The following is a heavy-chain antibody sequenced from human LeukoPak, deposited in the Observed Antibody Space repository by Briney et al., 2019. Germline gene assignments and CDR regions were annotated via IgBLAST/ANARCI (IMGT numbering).Heavy chain of an antibody. J-gene: IGHJ3*02. V-gene: IGHV1-69*05. CDR1: GGTFSSYA. CDR2: IIPIFGTA. D-gene: IGHD6-13*01. Sequence: SVKVSCKASGGTFSSYAISWVRQAPGQGLEWMGGIIPIFGTANYAQKFQGRVTITTDESTSTAYMELSSLRSEDTAVYYCARSAAGPYAFDIWGQGTMVTVSS. CDR3: ARSAAGPYAFDI.